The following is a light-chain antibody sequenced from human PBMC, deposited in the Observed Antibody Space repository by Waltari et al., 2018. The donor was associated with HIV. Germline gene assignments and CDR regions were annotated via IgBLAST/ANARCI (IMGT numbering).Light chain of an antibody. V-gene: IGLV3-1*01. CDR1: NLGNRF. CDR3: QAWDSNTFV. CDR2: QDS. J-gene: IGLJ1*01. Sequence: DLSQPASVSVSPGQTATVTCSGDNLGNRFVCWYQQKSGQSPELIIYQDSRRPPGISHRFSGYTSGNKATLTIRGTQSIDEGDYYCQAWDSNTFVFGSGTRVTVL.